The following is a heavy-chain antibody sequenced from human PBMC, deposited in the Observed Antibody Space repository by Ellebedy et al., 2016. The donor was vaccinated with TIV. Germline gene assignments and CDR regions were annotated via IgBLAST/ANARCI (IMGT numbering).Heavy chain of an antibody. J-gene: IGHJ5*02. V-gene: IGHV3-7*01. D-gene: IGHD4-17*01. CDR1: GFSFRSYW. CDR2: IYQDGGVQ. CDR3: ARRGSYGDYAVQINSWFDT. Sequence: PGGSLRLSCAASGFSFRSYWMSWVRQAPGKGLEWVANIYQDGGVQYYVDSVKGRFTISRDNGDNSLFLQMNSLGAEDTAVYYCARRGSYGDYAVQINSWFDTWGRGTLVAVSS.